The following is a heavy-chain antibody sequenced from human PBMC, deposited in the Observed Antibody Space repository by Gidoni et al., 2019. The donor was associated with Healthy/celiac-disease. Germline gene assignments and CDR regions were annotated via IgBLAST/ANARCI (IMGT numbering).Heavy chain of an antibody. CDR3: ARFPRPSTVATPYYGMDV. CDR2: IYTSGST. CDR1: GGSIRSGSYY. D-gene: IGHD4-4*01. Sequence: QVQLQESGPGLVKPSQTLSLTCTAPGGSIRSGSYYWSWIRQPAGKGLEWIGRIYTSGSTNYNPSLKSRVTISVDTSKNQFSLKLSSVTAADTAVYYCARFPRPSTVATPYYGMDVWGQGTTVTVSS. V-gene: IGHV4-61*02. J-gene: IGHJ6*02.